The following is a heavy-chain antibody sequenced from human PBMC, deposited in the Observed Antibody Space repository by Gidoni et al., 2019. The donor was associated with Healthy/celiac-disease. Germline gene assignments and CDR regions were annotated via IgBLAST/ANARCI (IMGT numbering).Heavy chain of an antibody. V-gene: IGHV1-2*02. CDR3: ARDQVTSLGVVILWEDYYGMDV. CDR2: INPNSGGT. J-gene: IGHJ6*02. CDR1: GYTFTGYY. Sequence: QVQLVQSGAEVKKPGPSVKVSCKASGYTFTGYYMHWVRQAPGQGLEWMGWINPNSGGTNYAQKFQGRVTMTRDTSISTAYMELSRLRSDDTAVYYCARDQVTSLGVVILWEDYYGMDVWGQGTTVTVSS. D-gene: IGHD3-3*01.